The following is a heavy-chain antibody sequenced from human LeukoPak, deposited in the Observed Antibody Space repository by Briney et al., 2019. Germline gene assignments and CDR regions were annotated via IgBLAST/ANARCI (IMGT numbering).Heavy chain of an antibody. D-gene: IGHD3/OR15-3a*01. V-gene: IGHV3-48*04. CDR3: AREGLVD. CDR1: GFTFSSFA. CDR2: ISSSSSTI. Sequence: GGFLRLSCAASGFTFSSFAMNWVRQAPGKGLEWVSYISSSSSTIYYADSVKGRFTISRDNAKNSLYLQMNSLRAEDTAVYYCAREGLVDWGQGTLVTVSS. J-gene: IGHJ4*02.